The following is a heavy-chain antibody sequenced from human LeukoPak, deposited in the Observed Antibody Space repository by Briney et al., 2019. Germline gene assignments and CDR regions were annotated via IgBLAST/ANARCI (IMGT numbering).Heavy chain of an antibody. J-gene: IGHJ4*02. CDR1: GFSLSRYW. Sequence: GGSLRLSCAASGFSLSRYWMSWVRQAPGQGLEWVANIGKNGSGNHYADSVKGRFTISRDNAKNSLYLQMNSLRADDTAVYYCARDLDYYATDYWGQGTLVTVTS. V-gene: IGHV3-7*01. CDR2: IGKNGSGN. CDR3: ARDLDYYATDY. D-gene: IGHD3/OR15-3a*01.